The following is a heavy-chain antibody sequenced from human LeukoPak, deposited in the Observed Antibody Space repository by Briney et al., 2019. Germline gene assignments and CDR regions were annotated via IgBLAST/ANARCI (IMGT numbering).Heavy chain of an antibody. CDR3: ARHSGYYKSDDY. J-gene: IGHJ4*02. CDR2: ISSSGSTI. D-gene: IGHD3-22*01. CDR1: GFTFSSYE. Sequence: QPGGSLRLSCAASGFTFSSYEMNWVRQAPGKGLEWVSYISSSGSTIYYADSVKGRFTISRDNAKNSLYLQMNSLRAEDTAVYYCARHSGYYKSDDYWGQGTLVTVSS. V-gene: IGHV3-48*03.